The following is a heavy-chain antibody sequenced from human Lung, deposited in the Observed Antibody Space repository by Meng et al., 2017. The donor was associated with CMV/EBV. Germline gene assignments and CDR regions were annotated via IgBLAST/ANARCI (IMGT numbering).Heavy chain of an antibody. J-gene: IGHJ4*02. CDR3: ANNPFPRSTWRYHFDF. Sequence: GGPLRFSCETSGFTFSIYGMHWVRQAPGKGLEWVAHIPFDGSNKYYADSVKGRFTIFRDNSKNTLFLQMDSLRAEDTALYYCANNPFPRSTWRYHFDFWGQGTLVTVSS. CDR2: IPFDGSNK. CDR1: GFTFSIYG. V-gene: IGHV3-30*02. D-gene: IGHD1-26*01.